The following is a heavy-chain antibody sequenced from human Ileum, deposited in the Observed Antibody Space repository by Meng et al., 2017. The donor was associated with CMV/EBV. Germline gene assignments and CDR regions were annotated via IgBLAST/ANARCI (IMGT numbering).Heavy chain of an antibody. J-gene: IGHJ4*02. D-gene: IGHD3-22*01. Sequence: VPGGSIRRANWWTWVRQTPGKGLEWIGEVYRGGNAMYNPSLQSRLTISVDDSTNQVSLRLRSVTAADTAMYYCTTGSAYSPPGQFHQWGQGTLVTVSS. V-gene: IGHV4-4*02. CDR2: VYRGGNA. CDR3: TTGSAYSPPGQFHQ. CDR1: GGSIRRANW.